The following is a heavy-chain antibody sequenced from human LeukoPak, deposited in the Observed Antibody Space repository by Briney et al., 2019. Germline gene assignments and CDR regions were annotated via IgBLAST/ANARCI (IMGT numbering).Heavy chain of an antibody. V-gene: IGHV4-4*02. Sequence: SETLSLTCAVSGDSITSSNWWSWVRQPPGKGLEWIGEIYHSGSTNYNPSLKSRVTISVDKSTNQFSLKLSSVTAADTAVYYCARESSVTTGLDYWGQGTLVTVSS. CDR3: ARESSVTTGLDY. J-gene: IGHJ4*02. CDR2: IYHSGST. D-gene: IGHD4-17*01. CDR1: GDSITSSNW.